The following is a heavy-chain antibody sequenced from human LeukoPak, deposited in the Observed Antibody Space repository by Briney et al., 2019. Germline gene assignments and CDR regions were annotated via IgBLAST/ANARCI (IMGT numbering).Heavy chain of an antibody. CDR1: GFTFSSYI. V-gene: IGHV3-21*01. J-gene: IGHJ3*02. Sequence: GGSLRLSCAASGFTFSSYIMNWVRQAPGKGLEWVSSISSSSSYIYYADSVKGRFTISRDNAKNSLYLQMNSLRAEDTAVYYCARGSSLPDAFDIWGQGTMVTVSS. D-gene: IGHD1-26*01. CDR2: ISSSSSYI. CDR3: ARGSSLPDAFDI.